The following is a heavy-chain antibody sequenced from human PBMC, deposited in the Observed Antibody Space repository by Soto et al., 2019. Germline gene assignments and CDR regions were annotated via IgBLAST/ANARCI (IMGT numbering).Heavy chain of an antibody. CDR2: IWYDGSNK. D-gene: IGHD3-10*01. Sequence: GGSLRLSCAASGFTFSSYGMHWVRQAPGKGLEWVAVIWYDGSNKYYADSVKGRFTISRDNSKNTLYLQMNSLRAEDTAVYYCARGSLWFGSRYYGMDVWGQGTTVTVSS. V-gene: IGHV3-33*01. CDR3: ARGSLWFGSRYYGMDV. CDR1: GFTFSSYG. J-gene: IGHJ6*02.